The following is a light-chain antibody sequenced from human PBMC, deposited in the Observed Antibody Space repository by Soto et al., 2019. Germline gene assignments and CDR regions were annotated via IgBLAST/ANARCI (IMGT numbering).Light chain of an antibody. CDR3: QQYQSPPCT. Sequence: DIQMTQSPPTLSASVGDRVTSSCRASESITNWLAWYRHKPGKAPKLLIYKASSLESGVPSRFSGSGSGTEFTLTISSLQPDDFATYYCQQYQSPPCTFGQGTKVEIK. CDR1: ESITNW. V-gene: IGKV1-5*03. J-gene: IGKJ1*01. CDR2: KAS.